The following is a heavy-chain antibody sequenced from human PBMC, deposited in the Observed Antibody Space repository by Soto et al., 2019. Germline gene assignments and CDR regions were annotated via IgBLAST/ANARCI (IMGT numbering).Heavy chain of an antibody. Sequence: SETLSLTCTVSGGSITSDTYYWAWVRQTPGKGLEWIGSIYYTGTTYYNPSLQSRVSMSLDTSKNQFSLRLTSVTAADTAVYYCARPSMAIPWYFALWGRGSLVPGSS. D-gene: IGHD3-10*01. V-gene: IGHV4-39*01. CDR2: IYYTGTT. CDR1: GGSITSDTYY. CDR3: ARPSMAIPWYFAL. J-gene: IGHJ2*01.